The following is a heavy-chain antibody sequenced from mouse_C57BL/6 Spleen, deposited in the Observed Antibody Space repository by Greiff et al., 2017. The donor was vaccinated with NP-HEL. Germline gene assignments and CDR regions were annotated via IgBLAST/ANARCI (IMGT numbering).Heavy chain of an antibody. Sequence: EVMLVESGGGLVQPGGSLSLSCAASGFTFTDYYMSWVRQPPGKALEWLGFIRNKANGYTTEYSASVKGRFTISRDNSQSILYLQMNDLRAEDSATYYCARSDYYGSSHWYFDVRGTGTTVTVSS. CDR1: GFTFTDYY. D-gene: IGHD1-1*01. V-gene: IGHV7-3*01. CDR2: IRNKANGYTT. CDR3: ARSDYYGSSHWYFDV. J-gene: IGHJ1*03.